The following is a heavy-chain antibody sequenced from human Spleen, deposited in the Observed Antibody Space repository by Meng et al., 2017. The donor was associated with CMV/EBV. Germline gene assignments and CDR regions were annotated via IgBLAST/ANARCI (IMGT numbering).Heavy chain of an antibody. D-gene: IGHD1-20*01. Sequence: ASVKVSCKASGYTFTSYDINWVRQATGQGLEWMGWMNPNSGNTGYAQKFQGRVTMTEDTSTDTAYMELSSLSSEDTAVYYCATDGIITGPQGGRPLDYFGLDVWGQGTTVTVSS. J-gene: IGHJ6*02. V-gene: IGHV1-8*01. CDR1: GYTFTSYD. CDR3: ATDGIITGPQGGRPLDYFGLDV. CDR2: MNPNSGNT.